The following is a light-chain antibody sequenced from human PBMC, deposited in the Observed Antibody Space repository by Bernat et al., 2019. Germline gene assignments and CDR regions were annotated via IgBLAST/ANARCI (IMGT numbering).Light chain of an antibody. J-gene: IGKJ1*01. CDR1: QSLVHSNGNTY. CDR3: MRATHFPWT. V-gene: IGKV2-24*01. Sequence: DIVMDQTPLSSPVTLGQLASISCRSSQSLVHSNGNTYLSWLHQRPGQPPRLLIYRTSNRFSGVPDRFSGSGGGSDFTLRISSVEAEEVGFYYCMRATHFPWTFGRGTKVEIK. CDR2: RTS.